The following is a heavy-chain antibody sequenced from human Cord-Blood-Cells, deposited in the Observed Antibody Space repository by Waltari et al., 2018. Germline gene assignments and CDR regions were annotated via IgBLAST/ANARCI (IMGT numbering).Heavy chain of an antibody. CDR3: ARRERAAAGTGLDY. Sequence: QVQLQQWGAGLLKPSETLSLTCAVYGGSFSGYYWSWIRQPPGKGLEWIGEINHSGSTNYNPSLKSRVTISVDTSKNQFSLKLSSVTAADTAVYYCARRERAAAGTGLDYWGQGTLVTVSS. V-gene: IGHV4-34*01. D-gene: IGHD6-13*01. CDR1: GGSFSGYY. CDR2: INHSGST. J-gene: IGHJ4*02.